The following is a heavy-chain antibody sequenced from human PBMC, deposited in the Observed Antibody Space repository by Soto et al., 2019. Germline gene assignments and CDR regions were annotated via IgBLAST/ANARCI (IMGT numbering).Heavy chain of an antibody. Sequence: QVQLVESGGGVVQPGSSLRLSCAASGFTFSSYGMHWVRQAPGKGLEWVAVIWYDGSDKYYADSLKGRSTIARDNSKTALYLQMNTLRAEDTAVYYCARVTYGDQIDYWGQGTLVTVSS. CDR3: ARVTYGDQIDY. V-gene: IGHV3-33*01. CDR1: GFTFSSYG. J-gene: IGHJ4*02. D-gene: IGHD4-17*01. CDR2: IWYDGSDK.